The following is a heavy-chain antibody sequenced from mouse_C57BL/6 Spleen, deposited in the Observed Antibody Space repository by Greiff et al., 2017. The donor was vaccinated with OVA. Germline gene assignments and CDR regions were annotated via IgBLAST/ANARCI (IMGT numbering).Heavy chain of an antibody. J-gene: IGHJ2*01. CDR1: GFTFSSYA. CDR3: AKDRGPGVIDY. D-gene: IGHD2-2*01. CDR2: ISDGGSYT. V-gene: IGHV5-4*01. Sequence: EVKLMESGGGLVKPGGSLKLSCAASGFTFSSYAMSWVRQTPEKRLEWVATISDGGSYTYYPDNVKGRFTISRDNAKNNLYLQMSHLKSEDTAMYYCAKDRGPGVIDYWGQGTTLTVSS.